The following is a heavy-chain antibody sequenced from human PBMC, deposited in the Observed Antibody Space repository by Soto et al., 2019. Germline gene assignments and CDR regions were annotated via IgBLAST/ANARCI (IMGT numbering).Heavy chain of an antibody. J-gene: IGHJ4*02. D-gene: IGHD3-10*01. V-gene: IGHV3-23*01. CDR3: VRVVAPGSPNYHS. CDR2: LTRSGTT. Sequence: PGGSLRLSCAASGFTFSNYAMSWVRQAPGKGLEWVSTLTRSGTTPYADSVRGRFTISRDNSKNTLYLQMDSLRAEDTPFYYCVRVVAPGSPNYHSWGLGTLVTRLL. CDR1: GFTFSNYA.